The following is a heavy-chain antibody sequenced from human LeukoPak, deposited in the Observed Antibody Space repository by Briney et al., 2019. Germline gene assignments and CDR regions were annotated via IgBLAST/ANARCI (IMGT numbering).Heavy chain of an antibody. CDR3: AKGLLRWLAGTHAFDI. Sequence: GGSLRLSCAASGFTFSSYAMSWVRQAPGKGLEWVSAISGSGGSTYYADSVKGRFTISRDNSKNTLYLQMNSLRAEDTAVYYCAKGLLRWLAGTHAFDIWGQGTMVAVSS. D-gene: IGHD6-19*01. CDR1: GFTFSSYA. CDR2: ISGSGGST. J-gene: IGHJ3*02. V-gene: IGHV3-23*01.